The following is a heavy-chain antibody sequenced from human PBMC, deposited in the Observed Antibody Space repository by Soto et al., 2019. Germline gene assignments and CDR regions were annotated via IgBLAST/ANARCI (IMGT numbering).Heavy chain of an antibody. CDR2: LSPNGIGT. V-gene: IGHV3-64D*06. CDR3: VKDMGQAAVGIRYPYGLDV. CDR1: GFTVSSFG. D-gene: IGHD6-13*01. Sequence: GGSLRLSCSGSGFTVSSFGMHWVRQAPGKGLEHAPTLSPNGIGTYYADSVKGRFTFSRDTSKNTLYLQMSSLRTEDTAVYYCVKDMGQAAVGIRYPYGLDVWGLGTTVTVSS. J-gene: IGHJ6*02.